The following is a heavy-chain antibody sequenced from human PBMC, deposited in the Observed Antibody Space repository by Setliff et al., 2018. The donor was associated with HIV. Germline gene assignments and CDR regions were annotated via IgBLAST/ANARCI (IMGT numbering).Heavy chain of an antibody. V-gene: IGHV1-2*02. Sequence: ASVKVSCKASGYTFTGYYMHWVRPAPGQGLEWMGWINPNSGGTNYAQKFQGRVTMTRDTSITTAYMELSRLRSDDTAVYYCARDGIAVAGTLPFDYWGQGTLVTVSS. CDR2: INPNSGGT. CDR1: GYTFTGYY. CDR3: ARDGIAVAGTLPFDY. J-gene: IGHJ4*02. D-gene: IGHD6-19*01.